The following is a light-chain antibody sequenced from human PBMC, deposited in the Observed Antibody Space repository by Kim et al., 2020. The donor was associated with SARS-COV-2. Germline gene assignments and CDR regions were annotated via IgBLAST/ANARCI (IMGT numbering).Light chain of an antibody. CDR1: NIGSKS. CDR2: YDS. V-gene: IGLV3-21*04. J-gene: IGLJ3*02. Sequence: APGKTARITCGGNNIGSKSVHWDQQKQGQAPVLVIYYDSDRPAGIPERCSGSNSGNTATLTISRVEAGDEADYYGQVWDSSSDHQVFGGGTQLTVL. CDR3: QVWDSSSDHQV.